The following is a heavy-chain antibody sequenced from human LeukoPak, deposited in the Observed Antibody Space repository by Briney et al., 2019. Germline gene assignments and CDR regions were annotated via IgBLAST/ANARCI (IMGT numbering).Heavy chain of an antibody. CDR1: GFTFIDYS. CDR3: ARCQYNSSPDF. Sequence: PGGSLRLSCAASGFTFIDYSMSWIRQALGRGLEWVSYISPTSDYTSYADSVKGRFTIFRDNAKNSLFLQMNSLRVEDTAVYYCARCQYNSSPDFWGQGTLVTVSS. D-gene: IGHD6-13*01. CDR2: ISPTSDYT. V-gene: IGHV3-11*03. J-gene: IGHJ4*02.